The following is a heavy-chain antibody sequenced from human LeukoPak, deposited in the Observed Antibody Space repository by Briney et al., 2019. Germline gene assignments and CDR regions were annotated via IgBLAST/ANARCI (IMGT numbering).Heavy chain of an antibody. J-gene: IGHJ4*02. CDR3: ARLVRGRAIFGVTYYFDY. Sequence: PSETLSLTCTVSGGSISSGGYYWSWIRQHPGKGLEWIGYIYYSGSTYYNPSLKSRVTISVDTSKNQFSLKLSSVTAADTAVYYCARLVRGRAIFGVTYYFDYWGQGTLVTVSS. D-gene: IGHD3-3*01. CDR1: GGSISSGGYY. V-gene: IGHV4-31*03. CDR2: IYYSGST.